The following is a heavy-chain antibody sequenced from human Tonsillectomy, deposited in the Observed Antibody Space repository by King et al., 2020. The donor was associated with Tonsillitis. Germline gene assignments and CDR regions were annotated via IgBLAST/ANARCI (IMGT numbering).Heavy chain of an antibody. J-gene: IGHJ6*03. CDR1: GYTFTRYG. V-gene: IGHV1-18*01. CDR3: ARDPRHCSSNSCYGKLYFYYYL. CDR2: ISSYNGNT. D-gene: IGHD2-2*01. Sequence: VQLVESGAEVKKPGASVKVSCKASGYTFTRYGISWVRQAPGQGLEWMGWISSYNGNTNYAQKLQDRITMTTDTSTSTAYMELRSLRSDDKAVYYCARDPRHCSSNSCYGKLYFYYYL.